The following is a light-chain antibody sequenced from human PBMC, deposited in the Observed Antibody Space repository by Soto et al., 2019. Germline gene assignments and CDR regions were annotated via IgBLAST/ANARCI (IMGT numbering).Light chain of an antibody. CDR3: CSFGGKNIYV. Sequence: QSALTQPASVSGSPGQSITISCTGTSSDVGSYSYVSWYQHHPGKAPSLMIYEVSNRPSGVSNRFSGSKSGNTASLTISGLQADDEADYYCCSFGGKNIYVFGTGTKLTVL. CDR2: EVS. CDR1: SSDVGSYSY. V-gene: IGLV2-14*01. J-gene: IGLJ1*01.